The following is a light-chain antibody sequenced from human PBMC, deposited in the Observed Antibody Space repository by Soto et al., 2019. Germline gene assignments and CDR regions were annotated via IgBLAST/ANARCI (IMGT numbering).Light chain of an antibody. Sequence: QSVLTQPPSASGSPGQSVTISCTGTKNDIGVYDFVSWYQHHPGKAPRLIIYEVVQRPSGVPDRFSGSKSGNTASLTVSGPQAADEADYFCKSYAGSNTYVFGSGTKLTAL. V-gene: IGLV2-8*01. CDR3: KSYAGSNTYV. CDR2: EVV. J-gene: IGLJ1*01. CDR1: KNDIGVYDF.